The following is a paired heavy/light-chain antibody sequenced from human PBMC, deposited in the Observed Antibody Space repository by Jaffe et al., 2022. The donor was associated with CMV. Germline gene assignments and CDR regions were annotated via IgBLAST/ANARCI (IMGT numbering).Heavy chain of an antibody. Sequence: EVQLLESGGDLVQTGGSLRLSCAASGFTFSNFAMSWVRQAPGKGLEWVSSITYSGDRTYYADSVRSRFTISRDNSKNTLYLQVNTLSAEDTAVYYCAKGGPVSGNYYFLDFWGQGTLVTVSP. CDR1: GFTFSNFA. J-gene: IGHJ4*02. CDR3: AKGGPVSGNYYFLDF. D-gene: IGHD1-26*01. CDR2: ITYSGDRT. V-gene: IGHV3-23*01.
Light chain of an antibody. V-gene: IGKV1-12*01. J-gene: IGKJ4*01. CDR1: QGISNF. CDR3: QQAISFPLT. Sequence: DIQMTQSPSSVSASVGDRVTITCRASQGISNFLAWYQQRPGTAPKLLIYRSSTMQSGVPSRFSGSGSGTDFTLTITSLQPEDFATYHCQQAISFPLTFGGGTKVEIK. CDR2: RSS.